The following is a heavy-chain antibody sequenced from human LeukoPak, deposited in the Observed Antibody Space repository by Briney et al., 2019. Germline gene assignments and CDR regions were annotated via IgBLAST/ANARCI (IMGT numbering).Heavy chain of an antibody. CDR3: ARSMAYLDY. CDR1: GYTFTSYD. V-gene: IGHV1-8*01. Sequence: ASVKVSCTASGYTFTSYDINWVRQATGQGLEWMGWMNPNSGNTGYAQKFQGRVTMTRDTSISTAYMELSRLRSDDTAVYYCARSMAYLDYWGQGTLVTVSS. D-gene: IGHD5-24*01. J-gene: IGHJ4*02. CDR2: MNPNSGNT.